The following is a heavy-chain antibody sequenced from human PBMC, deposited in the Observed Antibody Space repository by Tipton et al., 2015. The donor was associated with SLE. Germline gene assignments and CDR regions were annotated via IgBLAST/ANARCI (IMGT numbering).Heavy chain of an antibody. CDR3: AKDLGRGLPLHYYNAMDV. V-gene: IGHV3-21*04. Sequence: SLRLSCAGSGFTLSNYEMNWVRQAPGKGLVWVSSISSSSSDIYADSVQGRFTISRDNAKNSLYLQMNSLGAGDTALYYCAKDLGRGLPLHYYNAMDVWGQGTTVTVSS. J-gene: IGHJ6*01. CDR1: GFTLSNYE. D-gene: IGHD2-15*01. CDR2: ISSSSSDI.